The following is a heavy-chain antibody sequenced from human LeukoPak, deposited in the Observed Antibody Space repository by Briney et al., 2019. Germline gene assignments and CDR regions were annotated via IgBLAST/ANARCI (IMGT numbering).Heavy chain of an antibody. V-gene: IGHV1-46*01. CDR3: ARGGLKGGRLRYWSY. J-gene: IGHJ4*02. CDR2: NNPSDGSI. D-gene: IGHD3-9*01. CDR1: GYTFTTYY. Sequence: ASVKVSCKASGYTFTTYYMHWVRQAPGQGLEWMGINNPSDGSISYAQKFQGRVTMTRNTSISTAYMELSSLRSEDTAVYYCARGGLKGGRLRYWSYWGQGTLVTVSS.